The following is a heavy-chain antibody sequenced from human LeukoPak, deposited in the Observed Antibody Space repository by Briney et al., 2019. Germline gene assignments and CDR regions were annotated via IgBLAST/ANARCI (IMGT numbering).Heavy chain of an antibody. Sequence: GGTLRLSCAASGFTFSSYGMGWVRQAPGKGLEWVSSISDSGGTTYYADSVRGRFTISRDNSRNTLYLQMNSLSAEDTAVYYCAGGSTNYYYYIDVWGQGTTVTVSS. CDR1: GFTFSSYG. D-gene: IGHD1-1*01. CDR2: ISDSGGTT. CDR3: AGGSTNYYYYIDV. V-gene: IGHV3-23*01. J-gene: IGHJ6*03.